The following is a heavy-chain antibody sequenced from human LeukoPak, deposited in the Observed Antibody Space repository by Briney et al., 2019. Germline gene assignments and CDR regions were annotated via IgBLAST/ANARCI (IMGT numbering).Heavy chain of an antibody. CDR3: ARAGGYYDSSIGGFFDY. J-gene: IGHJ4*02. V-gene: IGHV4-4*02. D-gene: IGHD3-22*01. CDR2: IYHSGST. CDR1: GGSISSSNW. Sequence: PSGTLSLTCAVSGGSISSSNWWSWVRQPPGKGLEWIGEIYHSGSTNYNPSLKSRVTISVDTSKNQFSLKLSSVTAADTAVYYCARAGGYYDSSIGGFFDYWGQGTLVTVSS.